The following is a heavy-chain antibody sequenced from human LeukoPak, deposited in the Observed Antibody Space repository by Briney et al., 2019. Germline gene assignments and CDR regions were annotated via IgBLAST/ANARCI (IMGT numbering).Heavy chain of an antibody. D-gene: IGHD2-2*01. CDR1: GYTFTSYD. V-gene: IGHV1-8*01. J-gene: IGHJ6*02. CDR2: MNPNSGNT. Sequence: ASVKVSCKASGYTFTSYDINWVRQATGQGLEWMGWMNPNSGNTGYAQKFQGRVTMTRNTSISTAYMELSSLRSEDTAVYYCGTGARVVVPAATYYYYYGMDVWGQGTTVTVSS. CDR3: GTGARVVVPAATYYYYYGMDV.